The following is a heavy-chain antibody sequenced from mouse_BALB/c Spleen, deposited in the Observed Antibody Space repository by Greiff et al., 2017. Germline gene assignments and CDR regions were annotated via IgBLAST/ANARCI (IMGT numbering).Heavy chain of an antibody. D-gene: IGHD2-1*01. CDR3: ARRAYGNYYAMDY. V-gene: IGHV1-14*01. J-gene: IGHJ4*01. CDR2: INPYNDGT. Sequence: VQLQQSGAELVKPGASVKLSCKASGYTFTEYTIHWVKQRSGQGLEWIGYINPYNDGTKYNEKFKGKATLTSDKSSSTAYMELSSLTSEDSAVYYCARRAYGNYYAMDYWGQGTSVTVSS. CDR1: GYTFTEYT.